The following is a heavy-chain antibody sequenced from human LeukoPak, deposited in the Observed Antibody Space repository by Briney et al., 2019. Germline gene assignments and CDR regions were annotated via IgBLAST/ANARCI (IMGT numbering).Heavy chain of an antibody. V-gene: IGHV1-18*01. CDR2: ISAYNGDT. CDR3: ARDEGVGERGAY. J-gene: IGHJ4*02. Sequence: ASVKVSCKASGYTFTTLDINWVRQAPGQGLEWMGWISAYNGDTNYAQKLQDRVTMTTDTSTSTAYMELRSLRSDDTAMYYCARDEGVGERGAYWGQGTLVTVSS. CDR1: GYTFTTLD. D-gene: IGHD3-16*01.